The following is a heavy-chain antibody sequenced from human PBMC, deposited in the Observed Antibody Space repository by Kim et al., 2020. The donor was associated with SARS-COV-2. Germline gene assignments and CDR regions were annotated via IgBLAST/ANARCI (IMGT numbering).Heavy chain of an antibody. Sequence: SETLSLTCTVSGGSISRDNWSWIRQPPGKGLEWIAYIYKSGSSNYNPSLRSRVTILMDTSKSQISLRLSSVTAADTAVYYCARQRRQVVIEGKYHYIDV. J-gene: IGHJ6*03. CDR2: IYKSGSS. V-gene: IGHV4-59*08. CDR3: ARQRRQVVIEGKYHYIDV. CDR1: GGSISRDN. D-gene: IGHD2-21*01.